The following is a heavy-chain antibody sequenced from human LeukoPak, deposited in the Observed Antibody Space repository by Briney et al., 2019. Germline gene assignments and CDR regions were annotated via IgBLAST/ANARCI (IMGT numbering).Heavy chain of an antibody. D-gene: IGHD2-2*01. CDR1: GGSFSGYY. CDR2: INHSGST. V-gene: IGHV4-34*01. CDR3: ARGRISTRPYYFDY. Sequence: SETLSLTCAVYGGSFSGYYWSWIRQPPGKGLEWIGEINHSGSTNYNPSLKSRVTISVDTSKNQFSLKLSSVTAADTAAYYCARGRISTRPYYFDYWGQGTLVTVSS. J-gene: IGHJ4*02.